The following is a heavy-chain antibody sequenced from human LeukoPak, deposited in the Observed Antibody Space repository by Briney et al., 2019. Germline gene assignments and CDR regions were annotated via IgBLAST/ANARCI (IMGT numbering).Heavy chain of an antibody. CDR3: ARDLRGSDAYYFDY. CDR1: GFTFSSYW. D-gene: IGHD3-10*01. V-gene: IGHV3-30-3*01. J-gene: IGHJ4*02. CDR2: LSHDGGKK. Sequence: PGGSLRLSCAASGFTFSSYWMSWVRRAPGKGLEWVAVLSHDGGKKYYADSVKGRFTISRDNSKNTLYLQMNSLRGEDTAVYYCARDLRGSDAYYFDYWGQGTLVTVSS.